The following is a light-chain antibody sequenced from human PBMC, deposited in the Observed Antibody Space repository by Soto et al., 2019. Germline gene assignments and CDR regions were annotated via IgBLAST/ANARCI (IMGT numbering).Light chain of an antibody. CDR3: QPDGRSQWT. Sequence: EIVLTQSPGTLSLSPGERATLSCRASQSVSSSFLAWYQQKPGQAPRLLIYGASSRATSIPARFSGSGSGTDFTPTISSLEPEACAVYYCQPDGRSQWTFGQVTKLESK. CDR1: QSVSSSF. CDR2: GAS. J-gene: IGKJ1*01. V-gene: IGKV3-20*01.